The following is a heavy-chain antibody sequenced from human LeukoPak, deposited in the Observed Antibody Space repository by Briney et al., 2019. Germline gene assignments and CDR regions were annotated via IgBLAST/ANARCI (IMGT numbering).Heavy chain of an antibody. Sequence: SETLSLTCTVSGGSISSGDYYWSWIRQPPGRGLEWIGYIYYSGSTYYNPSLKSRVTISVDTSKNQFSLKLSSVTAADTAVYYCARDIVVVPAASRDYYYYYGKDVWGQGTTVTVSS. CDR3: ARDIVVVPAASRDYYYYYGKDV. J-gene: IGHJ6*02. CDR2: IYYSGST. D-gene: IGHD2-2*01. CDR1: GGSISSGDYY. V-gene: IGHV4-30-4*01.